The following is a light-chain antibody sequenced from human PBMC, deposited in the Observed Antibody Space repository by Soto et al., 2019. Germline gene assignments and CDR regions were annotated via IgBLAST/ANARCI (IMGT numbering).Light chain of an antibody. CDR1: SSNIGSTT. V-gene: IGLV1-44*01. Sequence: QSVLTQPPSASGTPGQRVTIACSGSSSNIGSTTVKWYQQLPGTAPKILIYNNNQRPSGVPDRLSGSKSGTSASLAISGLQSEDEADYYCAAWADSLNGVVFGGGTKLTVL. CDR2: NNN. J-gene: IGLJ3*02. CDR3: AAWADSLNGVV.